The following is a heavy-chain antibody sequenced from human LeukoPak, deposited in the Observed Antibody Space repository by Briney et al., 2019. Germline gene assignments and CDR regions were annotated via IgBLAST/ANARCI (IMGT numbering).Heavy chain of an antibody. CDR3: ARGYSGYVMDWFDP. Sequence: GGSLRLSCAASGFTFSSYSMNWVRQAPGKGLEWVSSISSSSSYIYYADSVKGRFTISRDNAKNSLYLQMNSLRAEDTAVYYCARGYSGYVMDWFDPWGQGTLVTVSS. CDR2: ISSSSSYI. CDR1: GFTFSSYS. V-gene: IGHV3-21*01. D-gene: IGHD5-12*01. J-gene: IGHJ5*02.